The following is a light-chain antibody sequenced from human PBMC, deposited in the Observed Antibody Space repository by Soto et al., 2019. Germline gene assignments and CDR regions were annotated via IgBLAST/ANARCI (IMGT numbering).Light chain of an antibody. J-gene: IGKJ1*01. V-gene: IGKV1-5*01. CDR1: QSIGKW. CDR3: QQYNSYAT. Sequence: DIPMTQSPSPLSASVGARVTITCRASQSIGKWLAWYQQKPGKAPKLLIYEASYLKSGVPSRFSGSGSGTEFTLTIGSLQPEDFVTYYCQQYNSYATFGQGTKVDI. CDR2: EAS.